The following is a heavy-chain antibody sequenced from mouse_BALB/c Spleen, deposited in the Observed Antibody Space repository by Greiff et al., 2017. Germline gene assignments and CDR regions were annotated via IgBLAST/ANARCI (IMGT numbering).Heavy chain of an antibody. CDR1: GFTFSDYY. CDR2: ISDGGSYT. V-gene: IGHV5-4*02. D-gene: IGHD2-3*01. Sequence: EVKLVESGGGLVNPGGSLKLSCAASGFTFSDYYMYWVRQTPEKRLEWVATISDGGSYTYYPDSVKGRFTISRDNAKNNLYLQMSSLKSEDTAMYYCARGYDGYYDAMDYWGQGTSVTVSS. CDR3: ARGYDGYYDAMDY. J-gene: IGHJ4*01.